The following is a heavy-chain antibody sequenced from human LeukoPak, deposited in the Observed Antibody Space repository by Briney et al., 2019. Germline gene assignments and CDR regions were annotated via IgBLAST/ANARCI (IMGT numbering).Heavy chain of an antibody. V-gene: IGHV4-61*02. J-gene: IGHJ6*02. CDR2: IYTSGST. CDR3: ARKYYLDV. Sequence: SQTLSLTCTVSGGSISSGSYYWSSIRQPAGKGLEWIGRIYTSGSTNYNPSLKSRVTISVDTSKNQFSLKLSSVTAADTAVYYCARKYYLDVWGQGTTVTVSS. D-gene: IGHD3-10*01. CDR1: GGSISSGSYY.